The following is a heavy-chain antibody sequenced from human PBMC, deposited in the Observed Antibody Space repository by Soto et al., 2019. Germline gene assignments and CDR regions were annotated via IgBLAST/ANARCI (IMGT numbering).Heavy chain of an antibody. J-gene: IGHJ5*02. V-gene: IGHV1-69*01. Sequence: SVKVSCKASGASFSNYAITWVRRAPGQGLEWMGGFIPLFGTAKYAQKFQGRVTITADGSTGTAYMELTSLRSEDTAVYYCARSSGGVFGIIIEGSNWLAPWGQGSLVTVSS. D-gene: IGHD3-16*02. CDR2: FIPLFGTA. CDR1: GASFSNYA. CDR3: ARSSGGVFGIIIEGSNWLAP.